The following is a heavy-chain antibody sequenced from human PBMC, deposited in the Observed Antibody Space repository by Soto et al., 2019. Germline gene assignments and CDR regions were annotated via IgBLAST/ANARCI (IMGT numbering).Heavy chain of an antibody. CDR1: GGTFSSYT. CDR2: IIPIFGTT. Sequence: SVKVSCKASGGTFSSYTINWVRQAPGQGLEWMGGIIPIFGTTNYAKKFQGRVTITADESTSTAYMELSSLRSDDAAVYFCAREGAIAGAFDLWGQGTLVTVSS. V-gene: IGHV1-69*13. J-gene: IGHJ4*02. D-gene: IGHD1-26*01. CDR3: AREGAIAGAFDL.